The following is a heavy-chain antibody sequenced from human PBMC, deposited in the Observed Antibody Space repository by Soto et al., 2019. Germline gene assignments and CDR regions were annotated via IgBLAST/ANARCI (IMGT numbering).Heavy chain of an antibody. Sequence: QLQESGPGLVKPSQTLSLTCSVSGGSINNNDYYWSWIRQTPGKGLEWIGYVYYSGSSDYIPSLKIRLSMSLDKSKNQFHLKLNSVTAADTATSFCARMSYFYDKWYFDIWGRGTLVTVSS. CDR1: GGSINNNDYY. J-gene: IGHJ2*01. D-gene: IGHD3-22*01. CDR3: ARMSYFYDKWYFDI. CDR2: VYYSGSS. V-gene: IGHV4-30-4*01.